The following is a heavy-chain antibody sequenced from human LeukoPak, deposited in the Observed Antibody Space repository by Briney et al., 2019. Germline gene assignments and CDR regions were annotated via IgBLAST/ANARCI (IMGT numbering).Heavy chain of an antibody. CDR1: GGSVSSGSYY. Sequence: SETLSLTCTVSGGSVSSGSYYWSWIRQPPGKGLEWIGYIYYSGSTNYNPSLKSRVTISVDTSKNQFSLKLSSVTAADTAVYYCGRDNRNPSDPWGQETLVTVSP. CDR2: IYYSGST. CDR3: GRDNRNPSDP. J-gene: IGHJ5*02. V-gene: IGHV4-61*01. D-gene: IGHD1-14*01.